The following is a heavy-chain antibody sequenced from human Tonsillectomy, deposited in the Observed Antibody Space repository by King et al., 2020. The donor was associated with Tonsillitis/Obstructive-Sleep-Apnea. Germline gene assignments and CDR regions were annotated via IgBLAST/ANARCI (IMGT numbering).Heavy chain of an antibody. Sequence: QLQESGPGLVKPSETLSLTCTVFGGPISRGSYYWGWIRQPPGKGLEWIGSIYHSGSTYYNPSLKSRVTISLDTSKNQFSLKLSSVTAADTAVYYCARQVDLEWLLYFDNWGQGTLVTVSS. D-gene: IGHD3-3*01. CDR3: ARQVDLEWLLYFDN. CDR1: GGPISRGSYY. CDR2: IYHSGST. V-gene: IGHV4-39*01. J-gene: IGHJ4*02.